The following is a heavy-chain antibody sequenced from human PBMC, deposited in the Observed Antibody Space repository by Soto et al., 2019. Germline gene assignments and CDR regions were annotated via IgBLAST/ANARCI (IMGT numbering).Heavy chain of an antibody. Sequence: GAPAKGPCRASEKTIIGYYLKCGRREAGEEVEWMGWIRRYSGDKESAQKFQSRVTLTRDTSTRTVYMELSRLTSDYSAVYYCAWAGPTPIFNHWGQGALVTVSS. CDR1: EKTIIGYY. CDR2: IRRYSGDK. D-gene: IGHD3-3*01. V-gene: IGHV1-2*02. J-gene: IGHJ4*02. CDR3: AWAGPTPIFNH.